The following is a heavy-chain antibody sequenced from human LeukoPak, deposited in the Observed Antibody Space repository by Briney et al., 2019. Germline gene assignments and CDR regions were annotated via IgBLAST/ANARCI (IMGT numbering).Heavy chain of an antibody. D-gene: IGHD6-6*01. CDR1: GGSISSSSYY. CDR2: IHYSGST. V-gene: IGHV4-39*07. Sequence: SETLSLTCTVSGGSISSSSYYWAWIRQPPGKGLEWIGIIHYSGSTYYNPSLQSRVTISVDTSKSQFSLKLTSVTAADTAVYYCARDHMQLLMYYFDYWGQGTLVTVSS. J-gene: IGHJ4*02. CDR3: ARDHMQLLMYYFDY.